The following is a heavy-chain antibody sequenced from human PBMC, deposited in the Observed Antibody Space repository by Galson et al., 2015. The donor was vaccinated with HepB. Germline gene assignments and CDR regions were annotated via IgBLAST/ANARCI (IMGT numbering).Heavy chain of an antibody. CDR1: GLTFSDAW. V-gene: IGHV3-15*01. CDR2: IRSKNSGETT. J-gene: IGHJ4*02. Sequence: SLRLSCAASGLTFSDAWMSWVRQAPGKGLEWLGRIRSKNSGETTDYAAPVKGRFTIPRDDSTNTLYVQMNVLRIEDTAVYYCTTLSGGYWGQGTLVTVSS. D-gene: IGHD3-16*01. CDR3: TTLSGGY.